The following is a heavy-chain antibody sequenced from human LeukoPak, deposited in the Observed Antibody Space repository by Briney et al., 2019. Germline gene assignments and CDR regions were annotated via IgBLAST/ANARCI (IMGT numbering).Heavy chain of an antibody. V-gene: IGHV3-30*18. Sequence: GGSLRLSCAASGFTFSSYGMHWVRQAPGKGLEWVAVISYDGSNKYYADSVKGRFTISRDNSKNTLYLQMNSLRAEDTAVYYCAKGYYYGSGSYYPPFDHWGQGTLVTVSS. CDR3: AKGYYYGSGSYYPPFDH. CDR1: GFTFSSYG. J-gene: IGHJ5*02. D-gene: IGHD3-10*01. CDR2: ISYDGSNK.